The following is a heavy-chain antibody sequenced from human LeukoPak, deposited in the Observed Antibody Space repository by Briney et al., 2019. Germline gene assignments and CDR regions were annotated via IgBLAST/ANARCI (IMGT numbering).Heavy chain of an antibody. D-gene: IGHD3-22*01. V-gene: IGHV3-66*01. J-gene: IGHJ4*02. Sequence: GGSLRLSCAASGFTVSINYMGWVRQAPGKGLEWVSFIYGGGSTYYADSVKGRFIISRDNSKNTLYLQMNSLRAEDTAVYFCGRGYPYYFDHWGQGTLVTVSS. CDR3: GRGYPYYFDH. CDR1: GFTVSINY. CDR2: IYGGGST.